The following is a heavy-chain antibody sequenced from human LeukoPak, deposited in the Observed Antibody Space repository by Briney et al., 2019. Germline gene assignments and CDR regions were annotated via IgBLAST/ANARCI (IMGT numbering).Heavy chain of an antibody. Sequence: SETLSLTCTVSGGSISSGSYYWSWIRQPAGKGLEWIGRIYSKGSTNHNPSLKSRVTISVDTSKNQFSLKLSSVTAADTAVYYCARERRYDILTGYHTDWFDPWGQGTLVTVSS. D-gene: IGHD3-9*01. CDR3: ARERRYDILTGYHTDWFDP. V-gene: IGHV4-61*02. CDR2: IYSKGST. CDR1: GGSISSGSYY. J-gene: IGHJ5*02.